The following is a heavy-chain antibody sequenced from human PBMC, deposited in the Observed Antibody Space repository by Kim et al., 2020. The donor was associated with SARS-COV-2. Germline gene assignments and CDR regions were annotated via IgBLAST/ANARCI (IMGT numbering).Heavy chain of an antibody. J-gene: IGHJ6*03. CDR1: GFTFSSYS. D-gene: IGHD2-2*01. CDR3: AGGIIPATIYDHYYYMDV. CDR2: VSNSGSYI. Sequence: GGSLRLSCAASGFTFSSYSINWVRQAPGKGLEWVSSVSNSGSYIYYADSVKGRFTISRDNAKNSVYLQMNSLRAEDTAVYYCAGGIIPATIYDHYYYMDVWGSGTAVTVSS. V-gene: IGHV3-21*01.